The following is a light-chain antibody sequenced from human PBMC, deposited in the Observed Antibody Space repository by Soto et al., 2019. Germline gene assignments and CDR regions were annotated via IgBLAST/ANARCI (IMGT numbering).Light chain of an antibody. V-gene: IGLV2-14*03. J-gene: IGLJ2*01. CDR1: SSDVGAYNY. CDR3: SSYTSSSTLVE. CDR2: DVS. Sequence: QSVLTQPASVSGSPGQSITISCTGTSSDVGAYNYVSWYQQHPGKAPKLMIYDVSNRPSGVSNRFSGSKSGNTASLTISGLQAEDEADYYCSSYTSSSTLVEFGGGTQLTVL.